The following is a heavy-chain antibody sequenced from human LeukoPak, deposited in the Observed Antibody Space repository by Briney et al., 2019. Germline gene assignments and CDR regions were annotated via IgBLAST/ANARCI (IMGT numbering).Heavy chain of an antibody. D-gene: IGHD1-26*01. CDR1: GGSFSGYY. CDR3: ARGPSRGWELPFDY. J-gene: IGHJ4*02. CDR2: INHSGST. V-gene: IGHV4-34*01. Sequence: PSETLSLTCAVYGGSFSGYYWSRIRQPPGKGLEWIGEINHSGSTNYNPSLKSRVTISVDTSKNQFSLKLSSVTAADTAVYYCARGPSRGWELPFDYWGQGTLVTVSS.